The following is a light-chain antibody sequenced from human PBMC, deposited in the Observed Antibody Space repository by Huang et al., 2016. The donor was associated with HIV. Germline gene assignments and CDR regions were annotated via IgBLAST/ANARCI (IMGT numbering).Light chain of an antibody. J-gene: IGKJ2*01. CDR1: QSLLQSNKYNY. V-gene: IGKV2-28*01. CDR2: LGS. Sequence: EIVMTQSPLSLAVTPGEPASISCRSSQSLLQSNKYNYLGWYLQKPGQSPQLLIYLGSNRASGVPGRFSGSGSGTDFTLEISRVEAEDVGVYYCMQGLQSGYTFGQGTRLEIK. CDR3: MQGLQSGYT.